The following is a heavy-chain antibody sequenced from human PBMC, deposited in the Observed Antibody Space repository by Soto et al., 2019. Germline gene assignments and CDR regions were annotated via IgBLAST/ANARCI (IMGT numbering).Heavy chain of an antibody. Sequence: GGSLRLSCAASGFTFSSYSMNWVRQAPGRGLEWVSYISSSSSTIYYADSVKGRFTISRDNAKNSLYLQMNSLRDEDTAVYYCARDSYYDSSGYYFALAYWGQGTLVTVSS. D-gene: IGHD3-22*01. V-gene: IGHV3-48*02. CDR1: GFTFSSYS. J-gene: IGHJ4*02. CDR2: ISSSSSTI. CDR3: ARDSYYDSSGYYFALAY.